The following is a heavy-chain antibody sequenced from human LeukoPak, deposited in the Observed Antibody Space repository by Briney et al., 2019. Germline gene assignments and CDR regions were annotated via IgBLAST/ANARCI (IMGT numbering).Heavy chain of an antibody. Sequence: PSGTLSLTCAVSGGPISSSNWWSWVRQPPGKGLEWIGEIYHSGSTNYNPSLKSRVTISVDKSKNQFSLKLSSVTAADTAVYYCARDNNDSSGYYLDYWGQGTLVTVSS. V-gene: IGHV4-4*02. J-gene: IGHJ4*02. CDR3: ARDNNDSSGYYLDY. CDR1: GGPISSSNW. D-gene: IGHD3-22*01. CDR2: IYHSGST.